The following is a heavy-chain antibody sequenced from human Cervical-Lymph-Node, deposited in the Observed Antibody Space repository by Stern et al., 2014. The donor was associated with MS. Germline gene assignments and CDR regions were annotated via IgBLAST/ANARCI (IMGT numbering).Heavy chain of an antibody. CDR1: GFTFRSYA. Sequence: ELQLLESGRGLVQPGGSLRLSCAASGFTFRSYAMSWVRQPPGKGLEWVAAISGSGGSTYYANSVKGRFTISRDNSKNTLYLQMNSLRAEDTAVYYCAKDHGAVADGYWGQGTLVTVSS. J-gene: IGHJ4*02. CDR2: ISGSGGST. CDR3: AKDHGAVADGY. D-gene: IGHD6-19*01. V-gene: IGHV3-23*01.